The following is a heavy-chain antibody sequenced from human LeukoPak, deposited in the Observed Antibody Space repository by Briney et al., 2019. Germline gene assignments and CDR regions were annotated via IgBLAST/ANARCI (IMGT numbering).Heavy chain of an antibody. D-gene: IGHD6-13*01. CDR2: ITVTSGSV. CDR1: NFSFGYYG. CDR3: ARCDSYSSSWSRHFAY. V-gene: IGHV3-48*04. J-gene: IGHJ4*02. Sequence: PGGSLRLSCTGSNFSFGYYGMNWVRQTPGKGLEWLSYITVTSGSVYYADSVKVRFTISRDNSKNSLYLRMDSLRGEGTAVYYCARCDSYSSSWSRHFAYWGQGPLVIVSS.